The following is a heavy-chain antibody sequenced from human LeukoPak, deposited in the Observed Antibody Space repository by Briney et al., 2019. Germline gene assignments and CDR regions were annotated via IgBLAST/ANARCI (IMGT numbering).Heavy chain of an antibody. J-gene: IGHJ4*02. D-gene: IGHD6-19*01. CDR1: GFTFSSYA. CDR3: ARDIAVGY. V-gene: IGHV3-23*01. CDR2: ISGSGGST. Sequence: PGGSLRLSCAASGFTFSSYAMSWVRQAPGKGLEWVSAISGSGGSTHYADSVKGRFTISRDNAKNSLYLQMNSLRAEDTAVYYCARDIAVGYWGQGTLVTVSS.